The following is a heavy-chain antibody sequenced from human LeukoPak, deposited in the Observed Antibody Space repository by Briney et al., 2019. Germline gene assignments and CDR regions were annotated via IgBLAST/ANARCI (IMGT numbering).Heavy chain of an antibody. CDR1: GGSISSYY. Sequence: SETLPLTCTVSGGSISSYYWSWIRQPPGKGLEWIGYIYYSGSTNYNPSLKSRVTISVDSSKNQFSLKLSSVTAADTAVYYCARALRYRRFPFGYWGQGTLVTVSS. D-gene: IGHD1-26*01. J-gene: IGHJ4*02. V-gene: IGHV4-59*01. CDR3: ARALRYRRFPFGY. CDR2: IYYSGST.